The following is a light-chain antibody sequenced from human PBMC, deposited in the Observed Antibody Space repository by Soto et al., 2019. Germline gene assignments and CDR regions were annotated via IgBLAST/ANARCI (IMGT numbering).Light chain of an antibody. Sequence: QSALTQPRSVSGSPGQSVTISCTATSSDIGRYNFVSWYQHHPGKAPKLIIFDVTKRPSGVPDRFSGSKSGNTASLTISGLQAEDEAGYYCCSYAGNNPHFGGGTKVTVL. J-gene: IGLJ2*01. CDR1: SSDIGRYNF. CDR2: DVT. V-gene: IGLV2-11*01. CDR3: CSYAGNNPH.